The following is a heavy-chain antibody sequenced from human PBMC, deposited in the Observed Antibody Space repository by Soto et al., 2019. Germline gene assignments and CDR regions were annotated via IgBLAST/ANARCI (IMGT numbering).Heavy chain of an antibody. CDR2: IIPIFGTA. J-gene: IGHJ2*01. CDR1: GGTFSSYA. D-gene: IGHD2-21*02. CDR3: ARGEYRGGDCYSPVWYFDL. V-gene: IGHV1-69*01. Sequence: QVQLVQSGAEVKKPGSSVKVSCKASGGTFSSYAISWVRQAPGQGLEWMGGIIPIFGTANYAQKFQGRVTITADESTSTAYMELSSLRSEDTAVYYCARGEYRGGDCYSPVWYFDLWGRGTLVTVSS.